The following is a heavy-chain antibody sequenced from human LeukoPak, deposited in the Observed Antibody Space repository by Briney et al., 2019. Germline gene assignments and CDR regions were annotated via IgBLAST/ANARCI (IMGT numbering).Heavy chain of an antibody. J-gene: IGHJ6*02. D-gene: IGHD2-2*02. Sequence: PSETLSLTCTVSGGSISSYYWSWIRRPAGKGLEWIGRIYTSGSTNYNPSLKSRVTMSVDTSKNQFSLKLSSVTAADTAVYYCAREAAPYCSSTSCYRVAVYYYYGMDVWGQGTTVTVSS. CDR2: IYTSGST. CDR1: GGSISSYY. CDR3: AREAAPYCSSTSCYRVAVYYYYGMDV. V-gene: IGHV4-4*07.